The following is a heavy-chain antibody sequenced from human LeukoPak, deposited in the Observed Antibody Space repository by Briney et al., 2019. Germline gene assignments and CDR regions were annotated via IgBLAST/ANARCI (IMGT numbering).Heavy chain of an antibody. V-gene: IGHV1-2*02. Sequence: ASVKVSCKASGYTFTGYYMHWVRQAPGQGLEWMGWINPNSGGTNYAQKFQGRVTMTRDTSISTAYMELSRLRSDDTAVYYCARTMIVVAVNGDYWGQGTLVTVSS. CDR1: GYTFTGYY. D-gene: IGHD3-22*01. J-gene: IGHJ4*02. CDR3: ARTMIVVAVNGDY. CDR2: INPNSGGT.